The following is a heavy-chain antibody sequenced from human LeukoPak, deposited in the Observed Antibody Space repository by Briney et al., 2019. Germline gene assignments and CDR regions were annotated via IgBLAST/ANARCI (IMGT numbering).Heavy chain of an antibody. CDR3: ARPLYCSGSYRFDY. J-gene: IGHJ4*01. Sequence: TGGSLRLSCAASGFTFSSYSMNWVRQAPGKGLEWVSSISSSSSYIYYAASVKGRFTISRDNAKNSLYLQMNRLRAEDTVVYYCARPLYCSGSYRFDYWGQGTPATVSS. D-gene: IGHD3-10*01. CDR2: ISSSSSYI. CDR1: GFTFSSYS. V-gene: IGHV3-21*01.